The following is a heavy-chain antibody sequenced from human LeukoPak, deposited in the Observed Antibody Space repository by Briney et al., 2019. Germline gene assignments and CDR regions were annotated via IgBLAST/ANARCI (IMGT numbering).Heavy chain of an antibody. CDR2: IKEDGSEK. Sequence: GGSLRLSCAASGFTFSGSAMHWVRQAPGKGLEWVANIKEDGSEKYYVDSVKGRFTISRDNAKNSLSLQMSSLRVEDTAVYYCARSTAGFDYWGQGTLVTVSS. CDR3: ARSTAGFDY. V-gene: IGHV3-7*01. CDR1: GFTFSGSA. D-gene: IGHD1-1*01. J-gene: IGHJ4*02.